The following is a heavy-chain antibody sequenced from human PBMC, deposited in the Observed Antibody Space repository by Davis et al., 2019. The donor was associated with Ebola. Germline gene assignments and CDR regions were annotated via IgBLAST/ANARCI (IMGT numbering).Heavy chain of an antibody. CDR3: ARVNRYYYYGMDV. J-gene: IGHJ6*02. Sequence: SETLSLTCAVYGGSFSGYYWSWIRQPPGKGLEWIGDINHSGSTNYNPSLKSRVTISVDTSKNQFSLKLSSVTAADTAVYYCARVNRYYYYGMDVWGQGTTVTVSS. V-gene: IGHV4-34*01. D-gene: IGHD1-14*01. CDR1: GGSFSGYY. CDR2: INHSGST.